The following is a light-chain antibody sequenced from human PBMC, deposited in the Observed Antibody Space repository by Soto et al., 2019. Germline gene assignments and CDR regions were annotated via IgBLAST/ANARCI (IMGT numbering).Light chain of an antibody. CDR1: QSVSSSY. Sequence: THTAFTLCSSQIHSLPLSFRAIQSVSSSYLAWYQQKPGQAPRLLIYGASSRATGIQDRFSGSGSGTDFTLTISRLEPEDFAVYYCQQYGSSTTLTFRQGTRLEIK. CDR2: GAS. V-gene: IGKV3-20*01. CDR3: QQYGSSTTLT. J-gene: IGKJ5*01.